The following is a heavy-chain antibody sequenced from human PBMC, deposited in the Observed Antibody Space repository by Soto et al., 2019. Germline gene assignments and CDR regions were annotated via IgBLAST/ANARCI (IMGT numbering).Heavy chain of an antibody. CDR2: INAGNGNT. D-gene: IGHD6-6*01. Sequence: ASVKVSCKASGYTFTSYAMHWLRQAPGQRLEWMGWINAGNGNTKYSQKFQGRVTITRDTSASTAYMELSSLRSEDTAVYYCARFPASGSIAARPDDYYYGMDVWGQGTTVTVSS. J-gene: IGHJ6*02. CDR3: ARFPASGSIAARPDDYYYGMDV. V-gene: IGHV1-3*01. CDR1: GYTFTSYA.